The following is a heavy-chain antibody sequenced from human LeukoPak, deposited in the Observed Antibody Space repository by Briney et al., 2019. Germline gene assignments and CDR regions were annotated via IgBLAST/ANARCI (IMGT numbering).Heavy chain of an antibody. CDR2: ISAYNGNT. Sequence: GASVRVSCKASGYTFTSYGISWVRQAPGQGLEWMGWISAYNGNTNYAQKLQGRVTMTTDTSTSTAYMELRSLRSDDTAVYYCARVRGSSGYDSARFDYWGQGTLVTVSS. D-gene: IGHD5-12*01. CDR3: ARVRGSSGYDSARFDY. J-gene: IGHJ4*02. CDR1: GYTFTSYG. V-gene: IGHV1-18*01.